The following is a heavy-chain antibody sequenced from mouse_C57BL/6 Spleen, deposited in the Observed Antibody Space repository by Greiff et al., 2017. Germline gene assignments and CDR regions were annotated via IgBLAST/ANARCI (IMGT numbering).Heavy chain of an antibody. CDR1: GYTFTSYW. J-gene: IGHJ2*01. Sequence: QVQLKQPGAELVMPGASVKLSCKASGYTFTSYWMHWVKQRPGQGLEWIGEIDPSDSYTNYNQKFKGKSTLTVDKSSSTAYMQLSSLTSEDSAVYYCARRTTVVATDYWGQGTTLTVSS. D-gene: IGHD1-1*01. V-gene: IGHV1-69*01. CDR3: ARRTTVVATDY. CDR2: IDPSDSYT.